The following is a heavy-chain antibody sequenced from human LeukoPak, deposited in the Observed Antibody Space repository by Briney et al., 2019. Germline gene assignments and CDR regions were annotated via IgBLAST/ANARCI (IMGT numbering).Heavy chain of an antibody. CDR2: INPNSGGK. J-gene: IGHJ5*02. V-gene: IGHV1-2*02. CDR3: ARDFTIFGVVIIPGWFDP. CDR1: GYTFTGYY. Sequence: ASVKVSCKASGYTFTGYYMHWVRQAPGQGLEWMGWINPNSGGKNYAQKFQGRVTMTRDTSISTAYMELSRLRSDDTAVYYCARDFTIFGVVIIPGWFDPWGQGTLVTVSS. D-gene: IGHD3-3*01.